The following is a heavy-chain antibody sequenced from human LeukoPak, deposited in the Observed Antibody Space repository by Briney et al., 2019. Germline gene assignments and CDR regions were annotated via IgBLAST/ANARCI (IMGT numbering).Heavy chain of an antibody. Sequence: SETLSLTCTVSGGPISSSSYYWGWIRQPPGKGLEWIGSIYYSGSTYYNPSLKSRVTISVDASKNQFSLKLSSVTAADTAVYYCARPGYYDSSGYYYWGQGTLVTVSS. V-gene: IGHV4-39*01. D-gene: IGHD3-22*01. CDR3: ARPGYYDSSGYYY. CDR2: IYYSGST. CDR1: GGPISSSSYY. J-gene: IGHJ4*02.